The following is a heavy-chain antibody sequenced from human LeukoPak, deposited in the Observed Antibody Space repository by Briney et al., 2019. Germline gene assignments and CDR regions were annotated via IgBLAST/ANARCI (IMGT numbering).Heavy chain of an antibody. D-gene: IGHD4-17*01. CDR1: GDSASSNSAA. CDR3: ARSGDSLLGMDV. J-gene: IGHJ6*02. CDR2: TYYRSKWYN. Sequence: SQTRSLTCAISGDSASSNSAAWNWIRQSPSRGLEWLGRTYYRSKWYNDYAVSVKSRITINPDTSKNQFSLQLNSVTPEDTAVYYCARSGDSLLGMDVWGQGTTVTVSS. V-gene: IGHV6-1*01.